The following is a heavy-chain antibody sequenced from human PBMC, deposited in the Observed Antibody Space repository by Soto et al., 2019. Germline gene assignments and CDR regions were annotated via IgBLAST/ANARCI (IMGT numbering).Heavy chain of an antibody. CDR2: IYYSGST. D-gene: IGHD3-16*01. J-gene: IGHJ4*02. Sequence: QVQLQESGPGLVKPSQTLSLTCTVSGGSISSDDYYWNWIRQHPGKGLDWIGYIYYSGSTYYNPSLKSRVTISVDTSNNQFSLKLSSVTAADTAVYYCARVPPRGGNDYWGQGTLVTVSS. V-gene: IGHV4-31*03. CDR3: ARVPPRGGNDY. CDR1: GGSISSDDYY.